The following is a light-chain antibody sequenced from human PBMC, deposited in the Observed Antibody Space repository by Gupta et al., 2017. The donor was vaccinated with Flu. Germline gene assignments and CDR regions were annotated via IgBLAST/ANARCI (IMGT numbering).Light chain of an antibody. CDR1: SSNVGGYNF. J-gene: IGLJ1*01. CDR2: EVN. Sequence: QSALTQPASVSGSPGQSITISCSGTSSNVGGYNFVSWYQQHPGKAPKLMIYEVNKRPSGVSNRFSGSKSCNTASLTISGLQADDESDYYCCSYGGSSTYVFGTGTKVTVL. CDR3: CSYGGSSTYV. V-gene: IGLV2-23*02.